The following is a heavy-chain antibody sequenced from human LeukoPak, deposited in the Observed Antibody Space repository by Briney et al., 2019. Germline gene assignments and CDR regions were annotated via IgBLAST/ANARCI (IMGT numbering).Heavy chain of an antibody. Sequence: GGSLRLSCAASGFTFSNAWMSWVRQAPGKGLEWVGRIKSKTDGGTTDYAAPVKGRFTFSRDDSQNTLYLQMNSLKTEDTAVYYCARDGDCSSDSCYFDYWGQGILVTVSS. V-gene: IGHV3-15*01. CDR3: ARDGDCSSDSCYFDY. J-gene: IGHJ4*02. CDR2: IKSKTDGGTT. CDR1: GFTFSNAW. D-gene: IGHD2-2*01.